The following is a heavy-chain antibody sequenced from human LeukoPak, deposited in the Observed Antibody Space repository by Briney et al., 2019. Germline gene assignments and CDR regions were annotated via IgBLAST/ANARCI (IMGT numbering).Heavy chain of an antibody. CDR3: AREKPTYYYGSGVDY. V-gene: IGHV4-34*01. CDR1: GGSFSGYY. J-gene: IGHJ4*02. CDR2: INHSGST. D-gene: IGHD3-10*01. Sequence: SETLSLTCAVYGGSFSGYYWTWIRQPPGKGLEWIGEINHSGSTNYNPSLKSRVTISVDTSKNQFSLKLSSVTAADTAAYYCAREKPTYYYGSGVDYWGQGTLVTVSS.